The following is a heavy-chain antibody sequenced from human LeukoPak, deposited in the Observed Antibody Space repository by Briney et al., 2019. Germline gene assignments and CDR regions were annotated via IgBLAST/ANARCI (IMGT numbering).Heavy chain of an antibody. J-gene: IGHJ6*02. CDR3: ARGGSGSYYSVYYAVDV. D-gene: IGHD1-26*01. CDR2: IYYSGTT. CDR1: GGSISSGGNF. Sequence: PSETLSLTCTVSGGSISSGGNFWSWIRQRPGKGLEWIGFIYYSGTTYSNPSLKSRVAISADTSKNESSLKLNSLTAADTAVYYCARGGSGSYYSVYYAVDVWGQGTTVTVS. V-gene: IGHV4-31*03.